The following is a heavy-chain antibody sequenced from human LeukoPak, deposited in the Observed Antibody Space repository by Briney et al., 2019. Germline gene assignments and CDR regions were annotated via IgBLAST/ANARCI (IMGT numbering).Heavy chain of an antibody. D-gene: IGHD5-18*01. V-gene: IGHV4-59*08. Sequence: PSETLSLTCTVSGGSISSYYWSWLRQPPGKGLEWIGYIHYSGSTNYNPSLKSPVTISVDTSKNQFSLRLSSVTAADTAVYYCVRLSLDTVKSNWYFDLWGRGTLVTVSS. CDR3: VRLSLDTVKSNWYFDL. J-gene: IGHJ2*01. CDR1: GGSISSYY. CDR2: IHYSGST.